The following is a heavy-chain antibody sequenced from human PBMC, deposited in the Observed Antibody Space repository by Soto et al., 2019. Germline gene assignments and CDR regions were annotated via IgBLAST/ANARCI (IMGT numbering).Heavy chain of an antibody. V-gene: IGHV1-18*04. CDR2: ISAYNGNT. CDR1: GYTFTSYG. CDR3: ASAGYCISTSCLNWCYP. D-gene: IGHD2-2*01. Sequence: QVQLVQSGAEVKKPGASVKVSCKASGYTFTSYGISWVRQAPGQGLEWMGWISAYNGNTNYAQKLQGRVTMTTDTTTSTAYIDMRSLSSDDTAVYYCASAGYCISTSCLNWCYPWGQGTLVTVSS. J-gene: IGHJ5*02.